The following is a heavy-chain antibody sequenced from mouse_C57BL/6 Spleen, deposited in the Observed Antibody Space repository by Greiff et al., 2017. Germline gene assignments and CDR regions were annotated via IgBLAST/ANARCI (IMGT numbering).Heavy chain of an antibody. CDR2: IDPSDSYT. D-gene: IGHD2-1*01. Sequence: QVQLQQPGAELVKPGASVKLSCKASGYTFTSYWMQWVKQRPGQGLEWIGEIDPSDSYTNYNQKFKGKATLTVDTSSSTAYMQLSSLISEDSAVYYCARRGIYYGNSFDYWGQGTTLTVSS. CDR1: GYTFTSYW. V-gene: IGHV1-50*01. J-gene: IGHJ2*01. CDR3: ARRGIYYGNSFDY.